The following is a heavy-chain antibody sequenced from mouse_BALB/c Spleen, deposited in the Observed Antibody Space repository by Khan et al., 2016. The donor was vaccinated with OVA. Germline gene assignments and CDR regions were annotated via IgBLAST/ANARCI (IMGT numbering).Heavy chain of an antibody. Sequence: EVELVESGGGLVQPGGSLRLSCATSGFTFTDYYMSWVRQPPGKALEWLGFIRKKASGYTTEYSASVKGRFTISRDNSQSILYLQMNTLRAVDSATYYCARVDYGYGFAYWGQGTLVTVSA. CDR3: ARVDYGYGFAY. J-gene: IGHJ3*01. V-gene: IGHV7-3*02. CDR2: IRKKASGYTT. CDR1: GFTFTDYY. D-gene: IGHD1-2*01.